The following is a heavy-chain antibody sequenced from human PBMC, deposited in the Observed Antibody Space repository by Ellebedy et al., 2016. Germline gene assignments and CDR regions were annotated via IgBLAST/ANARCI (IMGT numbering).Heavy chain of an antibody. V-gene: IGHV3-7*03. D-gene: IGHD1-1*01. J-gene: IGHJ5*02. Sequence: GESLKISCAASGFTFSTYWMSWVRQAPGKGLEWVASIKQDESDKKYVDPVKGRFTISGDNAKNSVSLQMNSLRAEDTAMYYCARSGVPNRDDIWFDPWGQGTLVTVSA. CDR1: GFTFSTYW. CDR2: IKQDESDK. CDR3: ARSGVPNRDDIWFDP.